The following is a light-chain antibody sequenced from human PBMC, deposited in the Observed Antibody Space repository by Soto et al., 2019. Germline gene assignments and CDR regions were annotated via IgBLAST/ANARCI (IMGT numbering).Light chain of an antibody. CDR2: GAS. CDR3: QQYGSSGT. V-gene: IGKV3-20*01. CDR1: QIVSSNF. J-gene: IGKJ1*01. Sequence: EIVVTKSPCTLSLSPGERATLSCRASQIVSSNFLAWYQQKPGQAPRLLIYGASKRATGIPDRFSGSGSGTDFTLTISRLEPEDFAVYYCQQYGSSGTFGQGTKVDIK.